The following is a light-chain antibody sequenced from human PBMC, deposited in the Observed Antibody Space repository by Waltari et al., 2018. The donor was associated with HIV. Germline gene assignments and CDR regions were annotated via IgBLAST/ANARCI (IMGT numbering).Light chain of an antibody. CDR1: SSDVGIYNL. CDR2: EDD. Sequence: SALTQPASVSGSPGQAITVSCTGSSSDVGIYNLVAWYQKHPGKAPKLMIYEDDKRPSGVSNRFSGSKSGNTASLTISGLQAEDEADYYCCSYAGSTTWLFGGGTKLTV. J-gene: IGLJ3*02. V-gene: IGLV2-23*01. CDR3: CSYAGSTTWL.